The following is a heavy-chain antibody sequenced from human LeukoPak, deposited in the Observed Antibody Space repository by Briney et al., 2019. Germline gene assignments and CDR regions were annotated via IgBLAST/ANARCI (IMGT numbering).Heavy chain of an antibody. D-gene: IGHD3-22*01. CDR1: GGSISSYY. V-gene: IGHV4-59*01. CDR2: IYYSGST. Sequence: KPSETLSLTXTVSGGSISSYYWSWIGQPPGKGLEWIGYIYYSGSTNYNPSLKSRVTISVDTSKNQFSLKLSSVTAADTAVYYCARDSRYYYDSSGPMFDYWGQGTLVTVSS. J-gene: IGHJ4*02. CDR3: ARDSRYYYDSSGPMFDY.